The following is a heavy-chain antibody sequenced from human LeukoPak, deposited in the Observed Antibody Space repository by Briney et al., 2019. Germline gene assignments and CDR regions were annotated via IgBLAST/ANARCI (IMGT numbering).Heavy chain of an antibody. D-gene: IGHD1-26*01. CDR1: GGSISYYY. CDR2: IYSSGST. CDR3: ARDRGEWEPYFDY. V-gene: IGHV4-59*01. J-gene: IGHJ4*02. Sequence: SETLSLTCTVSGGSISYYYWSWIRQAPGTGLELIGYIYSSGSTNYNPSLKSRVTISVDTSKSQFSLMLTSVTAADTAVYYCARDRGEWEPYFDYWGQGTLVTVSS.